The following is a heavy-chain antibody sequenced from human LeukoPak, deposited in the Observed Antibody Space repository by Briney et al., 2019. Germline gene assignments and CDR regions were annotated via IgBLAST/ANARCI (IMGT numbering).Heavy chain of an antibody. CDR1: GYTVTELS. D-gene: IGHD6-19*01. V-gene: IGHV1-24*01. CDR2: FHPEDGET. CDR3: ARDEARVAVAGTEAYYFDY. J-gene: IGHJ4*02. Sequence: GASVKVSCKVSGYTVTELSMHWVRQSPGKGLEWMGGFHPEDGETIYAQKFQGRVTMTEDTSTDTAYMELRSLRSDDTAVYYCARDEARVAVAGTEAYYFDYWGQGTLVTVSS.